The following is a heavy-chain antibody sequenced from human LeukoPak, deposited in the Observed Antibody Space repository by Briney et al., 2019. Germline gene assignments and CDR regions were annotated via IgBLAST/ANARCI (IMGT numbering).Heavy chain of an antibody. Sequence: SETLSLTCTVSGGSISSSYWSWIRQPPGKGLEWIGYIYSSGSTNYNPSLKSRVTISVDASKNQFSLKLSSVTAADTAVYYCARIFTDSSTYYSEYWGQGTLVTVSS. J-gene: IGHJ4*02. CDR1: GGSISSSY. CDR3: ARIFTDSSTYYSEY. CDR2: IYSSGST. V-gene: IGHV4-59*01. D-gene: IGHD3-22*01.